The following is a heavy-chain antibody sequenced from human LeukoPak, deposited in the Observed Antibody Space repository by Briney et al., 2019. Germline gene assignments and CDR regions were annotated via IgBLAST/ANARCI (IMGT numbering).Heavy chain of an antibody. V-gene: IGHV4-34*01. CDR3: ARRYGSGSYLLFSDY. CDR2: INHSGST. Sequence: PSETLSLTCTVSGGSISSYYWSWIRQPPGKGLEWIGEINHSGSTNYNPSLKSRVTISVDTSKNQFSLKLSSVTAADTAVYYCARRYGSGSYLLFSDYWGQGTLVTVSS. D-gene: IGHD3-10*01. CDR1: GGSISSYY. J-gene: IGHJ4*02.